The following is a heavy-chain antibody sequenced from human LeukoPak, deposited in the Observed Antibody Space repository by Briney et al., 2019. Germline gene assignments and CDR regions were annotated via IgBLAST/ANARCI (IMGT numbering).Heavy chain of an antibody. CDR1: GFTFSSYS. Sequence: GGSLRLSCAASGFTFSSYSMNWVRQAPGKGLEWVSYISSSSSTISYADSVKGRFTISRDNAKNSLYLQMNSLRAEDTAVYYCARDLRGPAGAFDIWGQGTMVTVSS. CDR2: ISSSSSTI. CDR3: ARDLRGPAGAFDI. D-gene: IGHD2-2*01. J-gene: IGHJ3*02. V-gene: IGHV3-48*01.